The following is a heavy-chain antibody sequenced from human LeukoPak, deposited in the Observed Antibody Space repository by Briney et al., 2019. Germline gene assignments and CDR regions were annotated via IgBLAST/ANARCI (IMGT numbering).Heavy chain of an antibody. V-gene: IGHV3-23*01. CDR3: AKPRADIPATVFDS. J-gene: IGHJ4*02. D-gene: IGHD2-2*02. CDR1: GFTFTSYA. Sequence: PGGSLRLSCATSGFTFTSYAMNWVHQAPGKGLEWVAAITGNGVNTYYADSVKGRFTISSDPSKNTLFLQMHSLRADDTAVYYCAKPRADIPATVFDSWGQGALVTVSS. CDR2: ITGNGVNT.